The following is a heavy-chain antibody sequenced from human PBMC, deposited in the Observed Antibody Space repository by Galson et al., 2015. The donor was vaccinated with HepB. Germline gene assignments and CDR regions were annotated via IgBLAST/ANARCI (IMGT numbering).Heavy chain of an antibody. CDR2: ISETGETT. V-gene: IGHV3-23*01. J-gene: IGHJ4*02. Sequence: SLRLSCAASGFTFSHYAMTWVRQAPRKGLEWVSAISETGETTYYAGSVKGRFTIIRDNSKNTVYLQMNSLRAEDSAVYYCAKDSSRGGYPVDYWGQGTLVTVSS. CDR3: AKDSSRGGYPVDY. CDR1: GFTFSHYA. D-gene: IGHD5-12*01.